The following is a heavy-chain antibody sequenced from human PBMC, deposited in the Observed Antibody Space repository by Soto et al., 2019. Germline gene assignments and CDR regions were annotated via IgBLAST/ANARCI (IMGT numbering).Heavy chain of an antibody. D-gene: IGHD3-22*01. CDR1: GFTVSSNY. V-gene: IGHV3-66*01. J-gene: IGHJ4*02. CDR3: ARGCILRWLSYFDY. CDR2: IYNDGTT. Sequence: EVQLVESGGGLVQPGGSLRLSCEVSGFTVSSNYMSWVRQPPGKALEWVSVIYNDGTTSYGDSVKGRFSISRDSSKNTLYLQMNNLRAEDTAVYYCARGCILRWLSYFDYWGRGTLVTVS.